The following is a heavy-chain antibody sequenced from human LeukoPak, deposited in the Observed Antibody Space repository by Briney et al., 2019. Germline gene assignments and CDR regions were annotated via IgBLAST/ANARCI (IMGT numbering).Heavy chain of an antibody. CDR2: IKQDGSEK. D-gene: IGHD4-23*01. V-gene: IGHV3-7*05. CDR1: GVTFSSYW. J-gene: IGHJ4*02. Sequence: PGGSLRLSCAGSGVTFSSYWMSWVRQAPGKGLEWVANIKQDGSEKYYVDSVKGRFTISRDNAKNSLYLQMNSLRAEDTPVYYCARDGFGNPLGYWGQGALVTVSS. CDR3: ARDGFGNPLGY.